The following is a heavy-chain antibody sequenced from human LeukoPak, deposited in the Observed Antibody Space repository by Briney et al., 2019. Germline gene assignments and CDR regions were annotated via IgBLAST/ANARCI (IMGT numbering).Heavy chain of an antibody. CDR2: IWYDGINK. V-gene: IGHV3-33*01. CDR3: AREYYDSSGSPYFDY. Sequence: GGSLRLSCAASGFTFSNYGMHWVRQAPGKGLEWVAVIWYDGINKFHADSVRGRFTISRDNSKNTVYLQMNSLRAEDTAVYYCAREYYDSSGSPYFDYWGQGTLVTVSS. D-gene: IGHD3-22*01. J-gene: IGHJ4*02. CDR1: GFTFSNYG.